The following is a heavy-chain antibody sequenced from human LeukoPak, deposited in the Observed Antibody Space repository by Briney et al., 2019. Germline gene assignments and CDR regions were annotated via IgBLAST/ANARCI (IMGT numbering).Heavy chain of an antibody. J-gene: IGHJ6*02. CDR1: GGSISSYY. D-gene: IGHD3-10*01. CDR3: ARESITMVRGDPNYGMDV. Sequence: PSETLSLTCTVSGGSISSYYWSWLRQPAGKGLEWIGRNYTSGSTNYNPSLKRRVTMSVDTPKNQFSLKLSSVTAADTAVYYCARESITMVRGDPNYGMDVWGQGTTVTVSS. CDR2: NYTSGST. V-gene: IGHV4-4*07.